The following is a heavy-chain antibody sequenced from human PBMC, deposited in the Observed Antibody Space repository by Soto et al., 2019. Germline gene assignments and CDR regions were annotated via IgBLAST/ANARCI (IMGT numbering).Heavy chain of an antibody. J-gene: IGHJ4*02. Sequence: PSETLSVTWTVSGGSISSSSYYWSRIRQPPGKGLEWIGSIYYSGSTYYNPSLKSRVTISVDTSKNQFSLKLSSVTAADTAVYYCARTSLAVPDYWGQGTLVTVSS. CDR2: IYYSGST. V-gene: IGHV4-39*01. CDR3: ARTSLAVPDY. D-gene: IGHD6-19*01. CDR1: GGSISSSSYY.